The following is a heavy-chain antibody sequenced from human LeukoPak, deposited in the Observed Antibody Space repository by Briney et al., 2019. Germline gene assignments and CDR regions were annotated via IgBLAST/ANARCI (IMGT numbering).Heavy chain of an antibody. V-gene: IGHV4-31*03. CDR3: ARGSGYCSSTSCTWYYYYYGMDV. CDR1: GGSISSGGYY. D-gene: IGHD2-2*03. Sequence: SQTLSLTCTVSGGSISSGGYYWSWIRQHPGKGLEWIGYIYYSGSTYYNPSLKSRVTISVDTSKNQFSLKLSSVTAADTAVYYCARGSGYCSSTSCTWYYYYYGMDVWGQGTTVTVSS. CDR2: IYYSGST. J-gene: IGHJ6*02.